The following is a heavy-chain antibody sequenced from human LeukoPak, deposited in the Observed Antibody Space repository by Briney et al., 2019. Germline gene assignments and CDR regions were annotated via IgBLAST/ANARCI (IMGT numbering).Heavy chain of an antibody. Sequence: ASVKVSCKASGYSFINYGVTWVRQAPGQGLEWMGWLTAYNGNINYAQKFQGRVTMTKDTSTSTAYMELRSLRSDDTAVYYCARDVERYSSSSGGFDIWGQGTMVTVSS. V-gene: IGHV1-18*01. CDR3: ARDVERYSSSSGGFDI. CDR2: LTAYNGNI. D-gene: IGHD6-13*01. J-gene: IGHJ3*02. CDR1: GYSFINYG.